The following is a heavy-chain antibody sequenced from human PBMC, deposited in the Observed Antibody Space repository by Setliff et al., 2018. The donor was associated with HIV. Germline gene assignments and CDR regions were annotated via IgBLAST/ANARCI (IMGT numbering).Heavy chain of an antibody. CDR1: GYTFTFYA. D-gene: IGHD7-27*01. V-gene: IGHV1-3*01. CDR2: ISPDNANT. Sequence: GASVKVSCKASGYTFTFYAIHWVRQAPGQRLEWMGWISPDNANTRISQRFRGSVTMTRDRSINTAYLEFSGLRSDDTAVYYCARQLSNSLDFWGQGALVTVSS. J-gene: IGHJ4*02. CDR3: ARQLSNSLDF.